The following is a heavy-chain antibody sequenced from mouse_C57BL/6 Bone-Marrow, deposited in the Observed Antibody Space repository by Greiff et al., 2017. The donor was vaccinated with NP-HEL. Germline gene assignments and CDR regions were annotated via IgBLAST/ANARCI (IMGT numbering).Heavy chain of an antibody. CDR2: IYPRSGNT. D-gene: IGHD1-2*01. CDR3: ARWGFTTAVDY. Sequence: VQLQESGAELARPGASVKLSCKASGYTFTSYGISWVKQRTGQGLEWIGEIYPRSGNTYYNEKFKGKATLTADKSSSTAYMELRSLTSEDAAVYFCARWGFTTAVDYWGQGTTLTVSS. V-gene: IGHV1-81*01. J-gene: IGHJ2*01. CDR1: GYTFTSYG.